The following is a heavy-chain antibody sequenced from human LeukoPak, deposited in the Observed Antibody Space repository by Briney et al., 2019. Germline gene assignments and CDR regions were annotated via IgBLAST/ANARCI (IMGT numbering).Heavy chain of an antibody. D-gene: IGHD2-2*01. Sequence: SVKVSCKASGGTFSSYAISWVRQAPGQGLEWMGGIIPIFGTANYAQKFQGRVTITTDESTSTAYMELSSLRSEDTAVYYCARETVGVVPAAINWFDPWGQGTLVTVSS. V-gene: IGHV1-69*05. CDR2: IIPIFGTA. J-gene: IGHJ5*02. CDR1: GGTFSSYA. CDR3: ARETVGVVPAAINWFDP.